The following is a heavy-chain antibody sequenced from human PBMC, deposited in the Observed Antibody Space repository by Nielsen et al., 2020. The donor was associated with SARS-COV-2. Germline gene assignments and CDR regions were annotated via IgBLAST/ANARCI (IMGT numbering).Heavy chain of an antibody. CDR3: AREIYSYGPEGAFDI. CDR1: GFTFTSTA. Sequence: SVKVSCKASGFTFTSTAVQWVRQARGQRLEWIGWIVVGSGNTNYAQKFQGRVTITADKSTSTAYMELSSLRSEDTAVYYCAREIYSYGPEGAFDIWGQGTMVTVSS. J-gene: IGHJ3*02. D-gene: IGHD5-18*01. V-gene: IGHV1-58*01. CDR2: IVVGSGNT.